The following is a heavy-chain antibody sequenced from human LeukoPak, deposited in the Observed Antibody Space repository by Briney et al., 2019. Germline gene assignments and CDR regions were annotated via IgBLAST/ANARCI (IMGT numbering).Heavy chain of an antibody. Sequence: GGSLRLSCAASGFTFSSSEMNWVRQAPGKGLEWVSYISSSGSTIYYADSVKGRFTISRDNAKNSLYLQMNSLRAEDTAVYYCARDGRGYSSSWFDCWGQGTLVTVSS. CDR3: ARDGRGYSSSWFDC. CDR1: GFTFSSSE. CDR2: ISSSGSTI. D-gene: IGHD6-13*01. V-gene: IGHV3-48*03. J-gene: IGHJ4*02.